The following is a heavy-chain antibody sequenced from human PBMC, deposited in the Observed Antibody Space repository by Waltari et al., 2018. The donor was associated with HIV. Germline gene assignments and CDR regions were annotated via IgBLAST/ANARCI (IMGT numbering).Heavy chain of an antibody. D-gene: IGHD1-20*01. CDR1: GVIFNKFG. V-gene: IGHV3-33*01. J-gene: IGHJ4*03. Sequence: QVQLAESGGGVVQPGRSLSLSCVASGVIFNKFGLHCVRQKPGKGLEWVAAIWYDGGNEYYADSVKGRFTISRDNSKNTLYLQMNSLRAEDTAVYYCARDWTITATTRVDFWGPGTLVTVSS. CDR2: IWYDGGNE. CDR3: ARDWTITATTRVDF.